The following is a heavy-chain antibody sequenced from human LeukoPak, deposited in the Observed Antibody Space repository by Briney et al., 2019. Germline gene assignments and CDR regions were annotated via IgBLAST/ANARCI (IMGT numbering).Heavy chain of an antibody. Sequence: GGSLRLSCAASGFTFSSYWMSWVRQAPGKGLEWVANIKQDGSEKYYVDSVKGRFTISRDNSKNTLYLQMNSLRAEDTAVYYCARATPLFGFDYWGQGTLVTVSS. CDR1: GFTFSSYW. CDR2: IKQDGSEK. V-gene: IGHV3-7*01. CDR3: ARATPLFGFDY. D-gene: IGHD3-10*01. J-gene: IGHJ4*02.